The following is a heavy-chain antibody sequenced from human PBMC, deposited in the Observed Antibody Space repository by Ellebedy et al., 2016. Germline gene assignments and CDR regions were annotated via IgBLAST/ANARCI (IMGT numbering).Heavy chain of an antibody. CDR1: GGSISSYY. J-gene: IGHJ3*02. V-gene: IGHV4-59*08. CDR3: ARHRASSGWYGPIWDAFDI. D-gene: IGHD6-19*01. CDR2: IYYSGST. Sequence: SETLSLTCTVSGGSISSYYWSWIRQPPGKGLEWIGYIYYSGSTNYNPSLKSRVTISVDTSKNQFSLKLSSVTAADTAVYYCARHRASSGWYGPIWDAFDIWGQGTMVTVSS.